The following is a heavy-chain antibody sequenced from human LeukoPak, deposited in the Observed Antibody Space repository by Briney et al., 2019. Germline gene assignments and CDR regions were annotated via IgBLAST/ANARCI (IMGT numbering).Heavy chain of an antibody. D-gene: IGHD2-15*01. J-gene: IGHJ4*02. V-gene: IGHV3-66*01. CDR3: AGGGIAPFDY. Sequence: GSLRLSCAASGFIVCSNYMSWVRPAPGKRLEGMSVICIGGSTYYADSLKGRFTISRDNSKNTLYLQMNSLRGGDTAVYYCAGGGIAPFDYWGQGTLVTVPS. CDR1: GFIVCSNY. CDR2: ICIGGST.